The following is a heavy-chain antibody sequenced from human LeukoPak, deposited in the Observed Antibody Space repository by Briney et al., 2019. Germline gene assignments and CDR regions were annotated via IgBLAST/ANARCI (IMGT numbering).Heavy chain of an antibody. CDR1: GFTVSSNS. D-gene: IGHD3-9*01. J-gene: IGHJ4*02. CDR2: IYSDNT. Sequence: GGSLRLSCTVSGFTVSSNSMSWVRQAPGKGLEWVSFIYSDNTHYSDSVKGRFTISRDNSKNTLYLQMNSLKTEDTAVYYCTTAAPGYYDILTGYYELPFDYWGQGTLVTVSS. V-gene: IGHV3-53*01. CDR3: TTAAPGYYDILTGYYELPFDY.